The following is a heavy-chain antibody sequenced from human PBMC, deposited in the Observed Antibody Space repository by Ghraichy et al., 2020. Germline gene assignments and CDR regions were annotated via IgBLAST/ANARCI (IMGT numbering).Heavy chain of an antibody. J-gene: IGHJ4*02. D-gene: IGHD1-26*01. CDR2: IYYSGST. Sequence: SETLSLTCTVSGGSVSSGSYYWSWIRQPPGKGLEWIGYIYYSGSTNYNPSLKSRVTISVDTSKNQFSLKLSSVTAADTAVYYCARGYSGSYPAAVDYWGQGTLVTVSS. V-gene: IGHV4-61*01. CDR3: ARGYSGSYPAAVDY. CDR1: GGSVSSGSYY.